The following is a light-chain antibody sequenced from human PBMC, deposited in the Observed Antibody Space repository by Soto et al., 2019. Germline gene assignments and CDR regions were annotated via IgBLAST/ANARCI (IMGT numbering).Light chain of an antibody. CDR2: DVS. CDR1: QSISNW. J-gene: IGKJ5*01. V-gene: IGKV1-5*01. CDR3: PQFNSYPIT. Sequence: DIQMTQSTSTLSGSVRDRVTITCRASQSISNWLAWYQQKPGKAPTLLIYDVSRLESGVPSRFSGSGSGTEFTLTISGLQPDDFATYYCPQFNSYPITLGQGTLLEI.